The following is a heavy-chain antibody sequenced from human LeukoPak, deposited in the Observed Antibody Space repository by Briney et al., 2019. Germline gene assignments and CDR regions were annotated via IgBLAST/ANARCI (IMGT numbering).Heavy chain of an antibody. Sequence: GGSLRLSCAASGFTFSTYSMKWVRQAPGKGLECVSYISYSSSPIYYADSVKGRFTISRDNSKNTLYLQMNSLRAEDTAVYYCARDLGYSDYWGQGTLVTVSS. V-gene: IGHV3-48*01. CDR3: ARDLGYSDY. CDR2: ISYSSSPI. J-gene: IGHJ4*02. D-gene: IGHD3-16*01. CDR1: GFTFSTYS.